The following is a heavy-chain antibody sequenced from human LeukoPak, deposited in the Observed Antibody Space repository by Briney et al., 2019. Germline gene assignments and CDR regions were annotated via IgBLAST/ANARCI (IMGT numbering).Heavy chain of an antibody. CDR2: IFYNGGT. D-gene: IGHD2-2*01. Sequence: SETLSLTCTVSSVSFRTYYWSWIRQPPGKGLEWIGYIFYNGGTSYNPSLKSRVTISVDTSNNQLSLKVNSVTAADTAMYYCVKSNSRYQPWTLDIWGRGTMVTVSS. CDR3: VKSNSRYQPWTLDI. CDR1: SVSFRTYY. V-gene: IGHV4-59*01. J-gene: IGHJ3*02.